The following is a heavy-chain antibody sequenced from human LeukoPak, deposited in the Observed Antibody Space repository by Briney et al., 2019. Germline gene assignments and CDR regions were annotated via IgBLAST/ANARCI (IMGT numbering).Heavy chain of an antibody. V-gene: IGHV3-23*01. Sequence: GGTLRLSCAASGFTFSSYAMSWVRQAPGKGLEWVSAISGSGGSTYYADSVQGRFTISRDNSKNTLYLQMNSLRAEDTAVYYCAKEKAAAGTPRDYWGQGTLVTVSS. J-gene: IGHJ4*02. CDR3: AKEKAAAGTPRDY. CDR1: GFTFSSYA. D-gene: IGHD6-13*01. CDR2: ISGSGGST.